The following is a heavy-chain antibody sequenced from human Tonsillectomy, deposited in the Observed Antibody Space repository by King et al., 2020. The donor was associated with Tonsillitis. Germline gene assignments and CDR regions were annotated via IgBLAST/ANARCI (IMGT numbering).Heavy chain of an antibody. D-gene: IGHD4-23*01. CDR3: ARDEQTVVNAFDI. J-gene: IGHJ3*02. Sequence: QLVQSGAEVKKPGSSVKVSCKASGGTFSSYAISWVRQAPGQGLEWMGRIIPILGIANYAQKFQGRVTITADKSTSTAYMELSSLRSEDTAVYYCARDEQTVVNAFDIWGQGTMVTVSS. CDR2: IIPILGIA. CDR1: GGTFSSYA. V-gene: IGHV1-69*09.